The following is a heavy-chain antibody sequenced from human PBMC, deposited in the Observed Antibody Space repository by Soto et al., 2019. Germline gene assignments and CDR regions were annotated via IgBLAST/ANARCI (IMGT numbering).Heavy chain of an antibody. J-gene: IGHJ6*03. CDR1: GGSFSGYY. D-gene: IGHD3-16*01. Sequence: SETLSLTCAVYGGSFSGYYWSWIRQPPGKGLEWIGEINHSGSTNYNPSLKSRVTISVDTSKNQFSLKLSSVTAADTAVYYCARQTSPLKFGTPQYYYYMDVWGKGTTVTVSS. CDR2: INHSGST. CDR3: ARQTSPLKFGTPQYYYYMDV. V-gene: IGHV4-34*01.